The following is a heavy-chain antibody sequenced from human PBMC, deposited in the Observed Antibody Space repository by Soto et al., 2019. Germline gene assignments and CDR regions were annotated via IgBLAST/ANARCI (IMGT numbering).Heavy chain of an antibody. D-gene: IGHD3-3*01. Sequence: GGSLRLSCAASGFTFSGSAMHWVRQASGKGLEWVGRIRSKANSYATAYAASVKGRFTISRDDSKNTAYLQMNSLKTEDTAVYYCTRVGNIITIFEDAFDIWGQGTMVTVSS. CDR2: IRSKANSYAT. CDR3: TRVGNIITIFEDAFDI. CDR1: GFTFSGSA. J-gene: IGHJ3*02. V-gene: IGHV3-73*01.